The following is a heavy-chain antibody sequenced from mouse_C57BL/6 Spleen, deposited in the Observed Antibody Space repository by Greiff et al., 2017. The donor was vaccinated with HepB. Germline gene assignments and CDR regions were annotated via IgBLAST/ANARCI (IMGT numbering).Heavy chain of an antibody. J-gene: IGHJ1*03. D-gene: IGHD1-1*01. CDR3: ARNYGSSPLDV. Sequence: EVKLEESGGGLVKPGGSLKLSCAASGFTFSDYGMHWVRQAPEKGLEWVAYISSGSSTIYYADTVKGRFTISRDNAKNTLFLQMTSLRSEDTAMYYCARNYGSSPLDVGGTGTTVTVSS. CDR1: GFTFSDYG. V-gene: IGHV5-17*01. CDR2: ISSGSSTI.